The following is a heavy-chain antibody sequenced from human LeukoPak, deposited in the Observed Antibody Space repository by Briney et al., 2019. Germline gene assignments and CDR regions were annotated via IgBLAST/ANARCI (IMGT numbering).Heavy chain of an antibody. CDR2: INPDGTST. D-gene: IGHD2-21*01. J-gene: IGHJ4*02. V-gene: IGHV3-74*01. CDR1: GFNFNIYW. CDR3: VRATAVVFDI. Sequence: TGGSLRLSCAASGFNFNIYWIHWVRHAPGKGLVWVSRINPDGTSTSHADSVRGRFTISRDNTKNTLYLHMSSLGVEDTAIYYCVRATAVVFDIWGQGALVTVSS.